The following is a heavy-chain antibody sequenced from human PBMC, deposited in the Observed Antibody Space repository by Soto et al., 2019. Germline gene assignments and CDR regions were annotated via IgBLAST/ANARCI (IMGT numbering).Heavy chain of an antibody. CDR3: PRGPGNP. V-gene: IGHV4-31*03. CDR2: IYYSGST. Sequence: QVQLQESGPGLVKPSQTLSLTCTVSGGSISSGGYYWSWIRQHPGKGLEWIGYIYYSGSTYYNPSXRXRXXISVDTSKHQFSRTLRSGPAAGPAVYYCPRGPGNPWGQGTPVTVSS. J-gene: IGHJ5*02. CDR1: GGSISSGGYY.